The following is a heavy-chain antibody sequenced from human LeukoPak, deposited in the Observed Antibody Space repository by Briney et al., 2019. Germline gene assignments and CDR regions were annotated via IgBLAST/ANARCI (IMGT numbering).Heavy chain of an antibody. V-gene: IGHV4-38-2*02. Sequence: SETLSLTCTVSGYSISSGYYWGWIRQPPGKGLEWIGSIYHSGSTYYNPSLKGRVTISVDTSKNQFSLKLSSVTAADTAVYYCARRQKLYDILTGPHYYYYYGMDVWGQGTTVTVSS. J-gene: IGHJ6*02. D-gene: IGHD3-9*01. CDR2: IYHSGST. CDR1: GYSISSGYY. CDR3: ARRQKLYDILTGPHYYYYYGMDV.